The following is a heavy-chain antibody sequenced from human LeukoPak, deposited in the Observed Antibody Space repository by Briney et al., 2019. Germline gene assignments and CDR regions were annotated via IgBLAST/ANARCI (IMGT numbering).Heavy chain of an antibody. Sequence: SVKVSCKASGGTFSSYAISWVRQAPGQGLEWMGRIIPILGIANYAQKFQGSVTITADKSTSTAYMELSSLRSEDTAVYYCARDDYIWEPTHLDYWGQGTLVTVSS. D-gene: IGHD3-16*01. J-gene: IGHJ4*02. CDR2: IIPILGIA. CDR1: GGTFSSYA. V-gene: IGHV1-69*04. CDR3: ARDDYIWEPTHLDY.